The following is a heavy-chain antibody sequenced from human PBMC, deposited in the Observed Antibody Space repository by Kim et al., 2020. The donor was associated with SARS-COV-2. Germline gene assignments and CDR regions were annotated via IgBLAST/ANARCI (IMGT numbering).Heavy chain of an antibody. J-gene: IGHJ2*01. D-gene: IGHD4-17*01. V-gene: IGHV4-4*06. Sequence: PSLKSRVPMSEDTSKNQFSLKLNSVTAADTAVYYCARGGYGDLYWYFDVWGRGTLVTVSS. CDR3: ARGGYGDLYWYFDV.